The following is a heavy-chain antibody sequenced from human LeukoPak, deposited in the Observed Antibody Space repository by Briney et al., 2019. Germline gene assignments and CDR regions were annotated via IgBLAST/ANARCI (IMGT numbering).Heavy chain of an antibody. CDR3: ARVGRGDVVYYYGMDV. D-gene: IGHD3-10*01. CDR2: ISHRGST. Sequence: SETLSLTCTVSGGSISTNPYWWTWVRQPPGKGLEWIGEISHRGSTKYNPSLKSRVTISVDTSKNQFSLKLSSVTAADTAVYYCARVGRGDVVYYYGMDVWGQGTTVTVPS. CDR1: GGSISTNPYW. V-gene: IGHV4-4*02. J-gene: IGHJ6*02.